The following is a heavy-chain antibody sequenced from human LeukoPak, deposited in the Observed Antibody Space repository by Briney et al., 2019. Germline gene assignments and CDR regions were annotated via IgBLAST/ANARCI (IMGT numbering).Heavy chain of an antibody. V-gene: IGHV3-23*01. Sequence: GGSLRLSCAASGFTFSSYAMSWVRQAPGKGLDWVSTISGSATSTHYADSVKGRFTISRDNSKNTLYLQMNSLRAEDTAVYYCAKAASMIVVSDWGQGTLVTVSS. CDR2: ISGSATST. J-gene: IGHJ4*02. CDR3: AKAASMIVVSD. CDR1: GFTFSSYA. D-gene: IGHD3-22*01.